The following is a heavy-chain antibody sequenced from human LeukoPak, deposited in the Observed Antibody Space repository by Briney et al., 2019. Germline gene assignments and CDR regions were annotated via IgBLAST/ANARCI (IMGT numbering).Heavy chain of an antibody. V-gene: IGHV4-59*08. D-gene: IGHD1-26*01. Sequence: SETLSLTCTVSGGSISSDYWNWIRRPPGKGLEWIGYIYYTGSTSYNPSLKSRVTISVDTSKNQFSLKLRSVTAADTAVYYCARHGSTASDPLTWGQGTLVTVSS. J-gene: IGHJ4*02. CDR1: GGSISSDY. CDR3: ARHGSTASDPLT. CDR2: IYYTGST.